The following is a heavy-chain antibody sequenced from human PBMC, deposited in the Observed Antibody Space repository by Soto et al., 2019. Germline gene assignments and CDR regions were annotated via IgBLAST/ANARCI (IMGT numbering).Heavy chain of an antibody. CDR3: ARFCILCDQVYYDHMYV. CDR1: GGILSSYC. CDR2: IYYSGST. J-gene: IGHJ6*03. V-gene: IGHV4-59*08. D-gene: IGHD3-9*01. Sequence: LSETLSLPCTGSGGILSSYCWSWIRQLPGKGLEWIGYIYYSGSTNYNPSLKSRVTIPVDTSKNQFSLKLSSVTAADTAVYYCARFCILCDQVYYDHMYVWGKGTTVTVSS.